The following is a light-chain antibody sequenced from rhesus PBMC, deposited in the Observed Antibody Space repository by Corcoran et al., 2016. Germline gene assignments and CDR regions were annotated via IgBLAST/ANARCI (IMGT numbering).Light chain of an antibody. V-gene: IGKV2-78*01. CDR1: QSLLHSDGYTY. Sequence: DIVMTQTPLSLPVTPGEPASISCRSSQSLLHSDGYTYLEWYLQKPGQSPPLLIYLGSNRASGVPDRFSDSGSGTDFTLKISRVEAEDVGVYYCMQGTQLPFTFGPGTKLDIK. CDR2: LGS. J-gene: IGKJ3*01. CDR3: MQGTQLPFT.